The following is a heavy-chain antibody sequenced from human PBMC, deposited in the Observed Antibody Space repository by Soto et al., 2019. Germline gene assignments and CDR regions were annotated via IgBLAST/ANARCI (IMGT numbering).Heavy chain of an antibody. V-gene: IGHV1-69*02. CDR3: AASYGSGSRAFDY. J-gene: IGHJ4*02. Sequence: QVQLVQSGPEVKMPGSSVKVSCKASGDTFNSYTINWVRQAPGQGLQWMGRTIPILAMSNYALKFQGRVTITADKSATTAYMELSRLRSDDKAVYYCAASYGSGSRAFDYWGQGTLVTVSS. CDR2: TIPILAMS. D-gene: IGHD3-10*01. CDR1: GDTFNSYT.